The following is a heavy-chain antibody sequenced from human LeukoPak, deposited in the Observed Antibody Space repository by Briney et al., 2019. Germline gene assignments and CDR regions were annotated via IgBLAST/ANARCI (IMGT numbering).Heavy chain of an antibody. CDR1: GGSISSTNW. CDR3: ARLIGRGENNVWYWAFDI. D-gene: IGHD2/OR15-2a*01. CDR2: IYHSGST. Sequence: SETLSLTCAVSGGSISSTNWWSWVRQPPGKGLEWIGEIYHSGSTNYNPSLKSRVTISVDKSKNQFSLKLSSVTASDTAMYYCARLIGRGENNVWYWAFDIWGRGTMVSVSS. V-gene: IGHV4-4*02. J-gene: IGHJ3*02.